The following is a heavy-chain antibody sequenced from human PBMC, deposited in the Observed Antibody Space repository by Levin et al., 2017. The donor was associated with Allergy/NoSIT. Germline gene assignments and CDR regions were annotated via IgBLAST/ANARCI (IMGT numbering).Heavy chain of an antibody. V-gene: IGHV3-49*03. Sequence: GGSLRLSCTASGFTFGDYALSWFRQAPGKGLEWVGFIRTKAYGGTTEHAASVKGRFTISRDDSRSIAYLQMNSLKIEDTAVYYCTRDEVLDGYDRFDYWGQGTLVTVSS. CDR3: TRDEVLDGYDRFDY. D-gene: IGHD3-3*01. CDR1: GFTFGDYA. J-gene: IGHJ4*02. CDR2: IRTKAYGGTT.